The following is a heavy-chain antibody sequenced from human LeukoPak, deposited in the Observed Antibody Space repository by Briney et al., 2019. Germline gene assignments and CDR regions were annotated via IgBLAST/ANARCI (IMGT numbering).Heavy chain of an antibody. V-gene: IGHV3-74*01. J-gene: IGHJ4*02. D-gene: IGHD4-23*01. Sequence: GGSLRLSCAASGFTFSSYWMHWVRQAPGKGLVWVSRINSDGSSTSYADSVKGRFTISRDNAKNTLYLQMNSLRAEDTAVYYCAKVLAVTSYGAKSVFDHWGQGTLVTVSS. CDR1: GFTFSSYW. CDR3: AKVLAVTSYGAKSVFDH. CDR2: INSDGSST.